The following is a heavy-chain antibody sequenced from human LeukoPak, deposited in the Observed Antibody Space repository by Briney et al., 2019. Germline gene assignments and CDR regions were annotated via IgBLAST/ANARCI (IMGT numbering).Heavy chain of an antibody. Sequence: GSLRLSCAASGFTFSSYDMHWVRQATGKSLEWVSAIGTAGDTYYPGSVKGRFTISRENAKNSLYLQMNSLRAGDTAVYYCARGSYYYDSSGSAFDIWGQGTMVTVSS. V-gene: IGHV3-13*01. J-gene: IGHJ3*02. CDR1: GFTFSSYD. D-gene: IGHD3-22*01. CDR2: IGTAGDT. CDR3: ARGSYYYDSSGSAFDI.